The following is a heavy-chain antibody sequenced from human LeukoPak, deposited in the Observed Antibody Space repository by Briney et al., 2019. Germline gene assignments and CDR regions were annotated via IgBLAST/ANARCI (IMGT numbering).Heavy chain of an antibody. CDR3: ARVDTAGKGFDY. D-gene: IGHD5-18*01. Sequence: SETLSLSCTVSGGSISSYYWSWIRQPAGKGLEWIGRIYTSGRTNYNPSLKSRVTMSVDTSKNQFSLKLSSVTAADTAVYYCARVDTAGKGFDYWGQGTLVTVSS. J-gene: IGHJ4*02. CDR2: IYTSGRT. CDR1: GGSISSYY. V-gene: IGHV4-4*07.